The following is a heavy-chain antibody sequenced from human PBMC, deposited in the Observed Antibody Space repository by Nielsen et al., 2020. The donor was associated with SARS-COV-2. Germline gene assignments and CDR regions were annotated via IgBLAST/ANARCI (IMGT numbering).Heavy chain of an antibody. CDR1: GGSISSYY. CDR2: IYYSGST. Sequence: SETLSLTCTVSGGSISSYYWSWIRQPPGKGLEWIGYIYYSGSTNYNPSLKSRVTISVDTSKNQFSLKLSSVTAADTAVYYCARVGLDSGYPAAFDIWGQGTMVTVSS. V-gene: IGHV4-59*01. D-gene: IGHD3-22*01. CDR3: ARVGLDSGYPAAFDI. J-gene: IGHJ3*02.